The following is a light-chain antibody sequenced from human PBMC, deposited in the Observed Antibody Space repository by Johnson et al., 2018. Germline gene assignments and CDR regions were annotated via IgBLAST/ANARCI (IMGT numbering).Light chain of an antibody. CDR1: SSNIGNNY. CDR3: GTWDSSLSAGNV. J-gene: IGLJ1*01. V-gene: IGLV1-51*02. Sequence: QSVLTQPPSVSAAPGQMVTISCSGSSSNIGNNYVSWYQQLPGTAPKLLIYENNKRPSGIPDRFSGSNSGTSATLGITGLQTGDEADYYCGTWDSSLSAGNVFGTGTKVTVL. CDR2: ENN.